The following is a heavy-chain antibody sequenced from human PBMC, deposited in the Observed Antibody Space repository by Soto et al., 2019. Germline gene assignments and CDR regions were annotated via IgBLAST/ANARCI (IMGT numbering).Heavy chain of an antibody. D-gene: IGHD4-4*01. CDR2: IIPIFGTA. CDR3: ASGLTTVIPVDFYYYYYGMDV. V-gene: IGHV1-69*13. Sequence: ASGKVDCKASGGTLSSYAISWVRQAPGQGLEWMGGIIPIFGTANYAQKFQGRVTITADESTSTAYMELSSLRSEDTAVYYCASGLTTVIPVDFYYYYYGMDVWGQGTTVTVSS. J-gene: IGHJ6*02. CDR1: GGTLSSYA.